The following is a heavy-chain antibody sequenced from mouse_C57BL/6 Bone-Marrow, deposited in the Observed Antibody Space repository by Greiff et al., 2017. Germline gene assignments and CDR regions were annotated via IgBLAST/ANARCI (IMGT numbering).Heavy chain of an antibody. CDR1: GYTFTSYW. J-gene: IGHJ3*01. D-gene: IGHD2-2*01. CDR2: IHPNSGST. V-gene: IGHV1-64*01. CDR3: ARIYYGYDEWFAY. Sequence: VQLQQPGAELVKPGASVKLSCKASGYTFTSYWMHWVKQRPGQGLEWIGMIHPNSGSTNYNEKFKSKATLTVDKSSSTAYMQLSSLTSEDSAVYYCARIYYGYDEWFAYWGQGTLVTVSA.